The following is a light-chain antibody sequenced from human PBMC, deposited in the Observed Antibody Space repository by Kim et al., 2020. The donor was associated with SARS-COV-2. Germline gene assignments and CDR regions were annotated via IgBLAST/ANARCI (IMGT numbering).Light chain of an antibody. J-gene: IGKJ5*01. V-gene: IGKV3-11*01. Sequence: PLERATPSCRACMHIVNYLVWYQQKRGQAPMLLIYDASTRATDIPARCSGSGSGTNFTLPISSLVAEDFAVYYCQQRSVLPPAITFGQGTRLEIK. CDR1: MHIVNY. CDR3: QQRSVLPPAIT. CDR2: DAS.